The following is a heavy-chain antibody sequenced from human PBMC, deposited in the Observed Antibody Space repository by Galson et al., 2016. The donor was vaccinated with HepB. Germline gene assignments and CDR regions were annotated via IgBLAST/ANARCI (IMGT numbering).Heavy chain of an antibody. CDR1: GDSVSSNSAA. Sequence: CAISGDSVSSNSAAWNWIRQSPSRGLEWLGKTYYRSKWYYDYAVSVKSRITINPDTSKNQFPLQLNSVTPEDTAVYYCARDGVVMGAARLPFDYWGQGTLVTVSS. CDR3: ARDGVVMGAARLPFDY. V-gene: IGHV6-1*01. J-gene: IGHJ4*02. CDR2: TYYRSKWYY. D-gene: IGHD6-6*01.